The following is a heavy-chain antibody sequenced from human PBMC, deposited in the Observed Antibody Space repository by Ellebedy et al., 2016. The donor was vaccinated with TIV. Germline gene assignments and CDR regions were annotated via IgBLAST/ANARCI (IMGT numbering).Heavy chain of an antibody. J-gene: IGHJ2*01. Sequence: SETLSLTCTVSGDSINDYYWNWIRHPAGMPLEWIGRIYSSGSTNSNPSLKSRVTIPVDPSKNQFSLRLSSVTAADTALYFCAREPYVDARFFDLWGRGTLVTVSS. D-gene: IGHD2-2*01. CDR3: AREPYVDARFFDL. CDR2: IYSSGST. V-gene: IGHV4-4*07. CDR1: GDSINDYY.